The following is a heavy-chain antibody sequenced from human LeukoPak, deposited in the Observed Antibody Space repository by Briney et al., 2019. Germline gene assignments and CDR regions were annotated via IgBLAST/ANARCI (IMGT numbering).Heavy chain of an antibody. D-gene: IGHD1-26*01. CDR1: GGSISSYY. CDR2: IYYSGST. J-gene: IGHJ6*03. V-gene: IGHV4-59*01. CDR3: ARARPEESGSYYPYYYYYMDV. Sequence: SETLSLTCTVSGGSISSYYWSWIRQPPGKGLEWIGDIYYSGSTKYNPSLKSRVTMSVDTSKNQFSLKLSSVTAADTAVYYCARARPEESGSYYPYYYYYMDVWGKGTTVTVSS.